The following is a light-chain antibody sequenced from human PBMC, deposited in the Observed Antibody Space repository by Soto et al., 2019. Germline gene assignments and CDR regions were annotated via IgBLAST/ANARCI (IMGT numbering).Light chain of an antibody. CDR1: QSIDSW. V-gene: IGKV1-5*01. J-gene: IGKJ1*01. CDR2: HAS. CDR3: QHYNSYGT. Sequence: DIQLTRSPSTLPASVADRVAITCRAGQSIDSWLSWYQQKPGKAPKILIYHASSLETGVPSRFSGSGSGTEFTLTITSVQPDDFATYYCQHYNSYGTFGQGTKVDIK.